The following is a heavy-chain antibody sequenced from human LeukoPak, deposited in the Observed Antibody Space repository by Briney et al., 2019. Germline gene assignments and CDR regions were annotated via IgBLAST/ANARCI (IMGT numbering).Heavy chain of an antibody. CDR2: IYYTGST. J-gene: IGHJ3*02. V-gene: IGHV4-39*07. Sequence: PSETLSLTCTISGGSISSISYYWGWIRQPPGKGLEWIGSIYYTGSTYYNPSLKSRVTISVDKSKNQFSLKLSSVTAADTAVYYCASRIGPYCSGGSCDAFDIWGQGTMVTVSS. CDR3: ASRIGPYCSGGSCDAFDI. D-gene: IGHD2-15*01. CDR1: GGSISSISYY.